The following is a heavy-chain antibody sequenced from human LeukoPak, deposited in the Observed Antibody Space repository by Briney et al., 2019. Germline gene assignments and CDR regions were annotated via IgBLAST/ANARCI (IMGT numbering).Heavy chain of an antibody. CDR1: GGSISSGDYC. Sequence: TLSLTCTVSGGSISSGDYCWSWIRQPPGKGLEWIGYIYYSGSTYYTPSLKSRVTISVDTSKNQFSLKLSSVTAADTAVYYCARVAHAFDIWGQGTMVTVSS. V-gene: IGHV4-30-4*01. J-gene: IGHJ3*02. CDR2: IYYSGST. CDR3: ARVAHAFDI.